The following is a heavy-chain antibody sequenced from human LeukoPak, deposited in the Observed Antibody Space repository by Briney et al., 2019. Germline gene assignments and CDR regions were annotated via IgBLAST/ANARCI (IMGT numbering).Heavy chain of an antibody. CDR1: GFTFSSYA. Sequence: GGSLRLSCAASGFTFSSYAMHWVRQAPGKGLEWVAVISYDGSNKYYADSVKGRFTISRDNSKNTLYLQMNSLRAEDTAVYYCARDEDVVVVPAAPDYWGQGTLVTVSP. CDR3: ARDEDVVVVPAAPDY. D-gene: IGHD2-2*01. CDR2: ISYDGSNK. V-gene: IGHV3-30*04. J-gene: IGHJ4*02.